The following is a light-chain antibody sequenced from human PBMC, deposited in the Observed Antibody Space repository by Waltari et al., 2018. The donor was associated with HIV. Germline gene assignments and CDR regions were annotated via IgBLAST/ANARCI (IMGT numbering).Light chain of an antibody. CDR2: AAS. Sequence: DLQMTQSPSSLSASVGASFTITCRASQSISSYLNWYQHKPGKPPKLLIYAASSLQSGVPSRFSGSGSGTDFTLTISSLQPEDFATYYCQQSYITPPWTFGQGTKVAF. J-gene: IGKJ1*01. CDR1: QSISSY. V-gene: IGKV1-39*01. CDR3: QQSYITPPWT.